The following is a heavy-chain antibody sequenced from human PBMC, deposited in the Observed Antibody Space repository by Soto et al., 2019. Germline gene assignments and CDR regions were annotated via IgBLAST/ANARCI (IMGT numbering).Heavy chain of an antibody. D-gene: IGHD3-16*01. CDR3: ARAMARGEHAFDI. CDR2: IYYSGST. J-gene: IGHJ3*02. V-gene: IGHV4-31*03. CDR1: GGSISSGGYY. Sequence: QVQLQESGPGLVKPSQTLSLTCTVSGGSISSGGYYWSWIRQHPGKGLAWIGYIYYSGSTYYNPSLKSRVTIPVDTSNNQFSLKMTSVTAADTAVYYCARAMARGEHAFDIWGQGTMVTVSS.